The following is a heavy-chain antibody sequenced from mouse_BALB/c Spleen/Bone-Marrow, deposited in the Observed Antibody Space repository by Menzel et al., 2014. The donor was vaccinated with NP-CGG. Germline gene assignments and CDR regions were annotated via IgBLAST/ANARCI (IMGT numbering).Heavy chain of an antibody. J-gene: IGHJ3*01. CDR2: INXSSGYT. CDR1: GYTFTSYT. CDR3: ARESYGNWFAY. Sequence: QVQLQQSGAELARPGASVKMSCKASGYTFTSYTMHWVKQRPGQGLEWIGYINXSSGYTNYNQKFKDKATLTADKSSSTAYMQLSSLTSEDSAVYYCARESYGNWFAYWGQGTLVTVSA. D-gene: IGHD2-1*01. V-gene: IGHV1-4*01.